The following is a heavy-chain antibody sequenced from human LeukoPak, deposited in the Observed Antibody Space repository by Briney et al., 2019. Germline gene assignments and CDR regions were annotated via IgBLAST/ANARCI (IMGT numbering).Heavy chain of an antibody. V-gene: IGHV1-69*05. CDR1: GGTFSSYA. D-gene: IGHD2-2*01. Sequence: ASVKVSCKASGGTFSSYAISWVRQAPGQGLEWMGGIIPIFGTASYAQKFQGRVTITTDESTSTAYMELSSLRSEDTAVYYCARSQYCSSTSCYWNYRWDYFDYWGQGTLVTVSS. J-gene: IGHJ4*02. CDR2: IIPIFGTA. CDR3: ARSQYCSSTSCYWNYRWDYFDY.